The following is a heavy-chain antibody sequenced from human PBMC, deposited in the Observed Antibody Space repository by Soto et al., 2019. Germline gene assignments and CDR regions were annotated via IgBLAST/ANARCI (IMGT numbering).Heavy chain of an antibody. CDR1: GFPFSSYA. V-gene: IGHV3-30-3*01. CDR3: ARSPHSTTTGFDY. CDR2: ISYDGNNK. J-gene: IGHJ4*02. Sequence: QVQLVESGGGVVQPGRSLRLSCAASGFPFSSYAMHWVRQAPGKGLEWVELISYDGNNKYYADSVKGRFTISRDNSKNNLYLQMNSLRAEDTAVFYCARSPHSTTTGFDYWGQGTLVTVSS. D-gene: IGHD1-26*01.